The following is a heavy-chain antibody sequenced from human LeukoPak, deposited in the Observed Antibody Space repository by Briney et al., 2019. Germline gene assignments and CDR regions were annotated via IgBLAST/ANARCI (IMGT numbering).Heavy chain of an antibody. Sequence: SETLSLTCTVSGGSISSSSYYWGWIRQPPGKGLEWIGSTYYSGSTYYNPSLKSRVTISVDTSKNQFSLKLSSVTAADTAVYYCARGDTAMVYFDYWGQGTLVTVSS. J-gene: IGHJ4*02. V-gene: IGHV4-39*07. D-gene: IGHD5-18*01. CDR3: ARGDTAMVYFDY. CDR1: GGSISSSSYY. CDR2: TYYSGST.